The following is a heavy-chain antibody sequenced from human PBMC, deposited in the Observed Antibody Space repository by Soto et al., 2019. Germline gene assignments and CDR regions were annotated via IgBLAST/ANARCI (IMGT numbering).Heavy chain of an antibody. CDR1: GGTCIDYS. Sequence: LRVSYGVAGGTCIDYSRSCVSQAPGKGLEWISYISSSSRTIYYADSVKGRFTISRDNAKNSLYLQMNSLRDEDTAVYYYARAGLLEWLFISDYWGKGTLVTVSS. CDR2: ISSSSRTI. CDR3: ARAGLLEWLFISDY. V-gene: IGHV3-48*02. J-gene: IGHJ4*02. D-gene: IGHD3-3*01.